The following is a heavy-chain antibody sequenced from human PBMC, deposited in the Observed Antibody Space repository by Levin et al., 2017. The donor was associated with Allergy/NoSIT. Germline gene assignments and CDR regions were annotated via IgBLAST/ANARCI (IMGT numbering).Heavy chain of an antibody. Sequence: GESLKISCAASGFTFNNYAMSCVRQAPGKGLEWVSAIINSGVGTYYADSVKGRFTISRDNSKNTMYLQMNSLRAEDTAVYFCAKDAIRGSDQPYYFDYWGQGTLVTASS. CDR2: IINSGVGT. D-gene: IGHD6-19*01. CDR3: AKDAIRGSDQPYYFDY. J-gene: IGHJ4*02. V-gene: IGHV3-23*01. CDR1: GFTFNNYA.